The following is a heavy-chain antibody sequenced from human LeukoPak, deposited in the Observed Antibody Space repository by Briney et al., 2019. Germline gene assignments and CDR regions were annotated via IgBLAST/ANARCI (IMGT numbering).Heavy chain of an antibody. CDR1: GYTFTGYY. D-gene: IGHD3-9*01. V-gene: IGHV1-2*02. J-gene: IGHJ5*02. CDR2: INPNSGGT. CDR3: ARDASNQLRYFDWLLSSNWFDP. Sequence: ASVKVSCKASGYTFTGYYMHWVRQAPGQGLEWMGCINPNSGGTNYAQKFQGRVTMTRDTSISTAYMELSRLRSDDTAVYYCARDASNQLRYFDWLLSSNWFDPWGQGTLVTVSS.